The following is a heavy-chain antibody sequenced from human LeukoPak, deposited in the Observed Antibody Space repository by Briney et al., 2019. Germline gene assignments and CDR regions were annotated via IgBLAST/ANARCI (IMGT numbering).Heavy chain of an antibody. V-gene: IGHV1-3*04. D-gene: IGHD3-22*01. CDR3: ARDGRPEGYYYDSNDAFDI. CDR1: GYTFTSYA. CDR2: INTGNGNT. J-gene: IGHJ3*02. Sequence: ASVKVSCKASGYTFTSYAMHWVRQAPGQRLEWMGWINTGNGNTKYSQKFPGRVTITRDTSASTAYMELSSLRSEDTAVYYCARDGRPEGYYYDSNDAFDIWGQGTMVTVSS.